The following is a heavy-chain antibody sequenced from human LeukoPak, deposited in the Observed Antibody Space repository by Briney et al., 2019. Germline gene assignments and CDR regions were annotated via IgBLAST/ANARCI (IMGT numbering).Heavy chain of an antibody. Sequence: PWGFLRLSRATPGFTLSSHSMNWVRPAPGEGLEWISYILSSSTGMSYADSVKGRFTISRDNAKNSLYLQMSSLRDDDTAVYYCARDLHFAFDYWGRGTLVTVSS. CDR3: ARDLHFAFDY. J-gene: IGHJ4*02. V-gene: IGHV3-48*02. CDR2: ILSSSTGM. CDR1: GFTLSSHS.